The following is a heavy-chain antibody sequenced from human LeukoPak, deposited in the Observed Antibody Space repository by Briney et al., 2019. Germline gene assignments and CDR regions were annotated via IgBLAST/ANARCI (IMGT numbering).Heavy chain of an antibody. CDR1: GFTFSSYG. J-gene: IGHJ4*02. V-gene: IGHV3-30*18. D-gene: IGHD3-16*02. CDR3: AKALFIGGSYYFDY. CDR2: ISYDGSNK. Sequence: GGSLRLSCAASGFTFSSYGMHWVRQAPGKGLEWVAVISYDGSNKYYADSVKGRFTISRDNSKNTLYLQMNSLRAEDTAVYYCAKALFIGGSYYFDYWGQGTLVTVSS.